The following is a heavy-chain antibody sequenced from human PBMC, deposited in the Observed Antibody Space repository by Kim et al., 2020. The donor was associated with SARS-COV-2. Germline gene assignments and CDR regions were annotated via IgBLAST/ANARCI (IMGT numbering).Heavy chain of an antibody. CDR1: GFNLRDYD. CDR2: ISSPGTRT. Sequence: GGSLRLSCAASGFNLRDYDMSWIRQAPGKGLESISYISSPGTRTYYTDSVKGRFTVSRDNGKNSVNLQMNNLRAEDTAVYFCARGIDYWGQGTLVTVSS. V-gene: IGHV3-11*01. J-gene: IGHJ4*02. CDR3: ARGIDY.